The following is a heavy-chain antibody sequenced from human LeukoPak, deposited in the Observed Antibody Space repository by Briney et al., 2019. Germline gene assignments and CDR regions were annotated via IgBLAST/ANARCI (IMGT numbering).Heavy chain of an antibody. D-gene: IGHD3-3*01. CDR2: IYYSGST. CDR1: SGSISSSSYY. J-gene: IGHJ4*02. Sequence: SETLSLTCTVSSGSISSSSYYWGWIRQPPGKGLEWIGNIYYSGSTSYNPSLKSRVTISVDTSKNQFSLKLSSVTAADTAVYYCARSPYDFWSGYLDYWGQGTLVTVSS. V-gene: IGHV4-39*07. CDR3: ARSPYDFWSGYLDY.